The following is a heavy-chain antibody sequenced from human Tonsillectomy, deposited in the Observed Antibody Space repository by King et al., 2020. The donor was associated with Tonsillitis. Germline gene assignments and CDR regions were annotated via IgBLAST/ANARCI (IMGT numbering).Heavy chain of an antibody. CDR3: VRELSRITLTFDI. D-gene: IGHD3-10*01. Sequence: VQLVESGGGLVQPGGSLRLSCAASGFTFSSYWMHSVRQVPGKGLVWVSRINSDGSSAIYADSVKGRFTISRDNAKDTLYLQMNSLRAEDTAVYYCVRELSRITLTFDIWGQGTMVTVSS. CDR1: GFTFSSYW. V-gene: IGHV3-74*01. J-gene: IGHJ3*02. CDR2: INSDGSSA.